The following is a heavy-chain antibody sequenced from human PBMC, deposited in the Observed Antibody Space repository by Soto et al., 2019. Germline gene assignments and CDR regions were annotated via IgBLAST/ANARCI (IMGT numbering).Heavy chain of an antibody. Sequence: GGSLRLSCAASGFTFDDYAVHWVRQAPGKGLEWVSGISWNSGSLDYADSVKGRFTISRDNAKNSLYLQMNSLRAEDTAFYYCAKDRGLGVITVRADAFDIWGQGTMVTVSS. D-gene: IGHD3-3*01. V-gene: IGHV3-9*01. J-gene: IGHJ3*02. CDR1: GFTFDDYA. CDR3: AKDRGLGVITVRADAFDI. CDR2: ISWNSGSL.